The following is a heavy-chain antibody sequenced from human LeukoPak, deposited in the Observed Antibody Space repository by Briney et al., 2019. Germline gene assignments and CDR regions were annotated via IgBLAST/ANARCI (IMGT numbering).Heavy chain of an antibody. CDR2: ISGSGDII. D-gene: IGHD3-3*01. J-gene: IGHJ4*02. CDR3: AKGDRPAPGYYFDY. V-gene: IGHV3-23*01. CDR1: GFTFSTYA. Sequence: GGSLRLSCAASGFTFSTYAMNWVRQAPGKGLEWVSTISGSGDIIYYADSVKGRFSISRDNSKNTLYLQMDSLRAEDTAIYHCAKGDRPAPGYYFDYLGQGTLVTVSS.